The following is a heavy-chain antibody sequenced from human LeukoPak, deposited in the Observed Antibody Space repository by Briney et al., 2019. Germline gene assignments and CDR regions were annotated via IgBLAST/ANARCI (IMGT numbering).Heavy chain of an antibody. J-gene: IGHJ4*02. D-gene: IGHD3-16*01. Sequence: GGSLRLSCAASGFTVSSNYMTWVRQAPGKGLEWVSVIFNGGSTYYADSVKGRFTISTDSSKNMLYLQMNSLRAEDTAVYYCARGLFAYTFFDYWAQGTLVTVSS. V-gene: IGHV3-66*01. CDR2: IFNGGST. CDR3: ARGLFAYTFFDY. CDR1: GFTVSSNY.